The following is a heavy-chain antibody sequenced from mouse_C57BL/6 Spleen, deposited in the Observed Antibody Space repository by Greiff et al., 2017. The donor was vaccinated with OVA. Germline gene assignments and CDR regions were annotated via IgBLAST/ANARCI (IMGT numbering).Heavy chain of an antibody. D-gene: IGHD1-1*01. Sequence: EVKLVESGGGLVKPGGSLKLSCAASGFTFSSYAMSWVRQTPEKRLEWVATISDGGSYTYYPDNVKGRFTIARDNAKNNLYLQMSHLKSEDTAMYYCARAGSSYFDYWGQGTTLTVSS. CDR2: ISDGGSYT. CDR3: ARAGSSYFDY. V-gene: IGHV5-4*03. CDR1: GFTFSSYA. J-gene: IGHJ2*01.